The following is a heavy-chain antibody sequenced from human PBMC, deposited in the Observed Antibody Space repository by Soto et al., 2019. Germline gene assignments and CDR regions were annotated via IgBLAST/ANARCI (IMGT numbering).Heavy chain of an antibody. D-gene: IGHD2-2*01. CDR3: ARDSMKPTDIVVVPAARGPNWFDP. CDR2: ISSSSSYI. Sequence: ESLLLSCAASGFTFSSYSMNWVRQAAGKGLEWVSSISSSSSYIYYADSVKGRFTISRDNAKNSLYLQMNSLRAEDTAVYYCARDSMKPTDIVVVPAARGPNWFDPWGQGTLVTVSS. J-gene: IGHJ5*02. CDR1: GFTFSSYS. V-gene: IGHV3-21*01.